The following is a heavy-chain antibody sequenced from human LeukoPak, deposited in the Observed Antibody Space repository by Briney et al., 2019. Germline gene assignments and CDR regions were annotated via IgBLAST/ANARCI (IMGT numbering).Heavy chain of an antibody. V-gene: IGHV1-69*04. J-gene: IGHJ4*02. CDR1: GGTFSSYA. CDR2: IIPILGIA. Sequence: VKVSCKASGGTFSSYAISWVRQPPGQGLEWMGRIIPILGIANYAQKFHSRVTITADKSTSTAYMELSSLRSEDTAVYYCAREGSVVTARAIYYFDYWGQRTVIIVSS. D-gene: IGHD2-21*02. CDR3: AREGSVVTARAIYYFDY.